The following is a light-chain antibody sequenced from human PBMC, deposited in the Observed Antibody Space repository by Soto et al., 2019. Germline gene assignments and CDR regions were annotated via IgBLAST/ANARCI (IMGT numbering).Light chain of an antibody. CDR1: GSNIGSNT. CDR3: SSYTSKSSLI. Sequence: QSVLTQPPSASGAPGQRVTISSSGSGSNIGSNTVNWYQQLPGTAPKLLISTNNQRPSGVPDRFSGSKSGTSASLAISGLQSEDEADFYCSSYTSKSSLIFGGGTKVTVL. V-gene: IGLV1-44*01. J-gene: IGLJ2*01. CDR2: TNN.